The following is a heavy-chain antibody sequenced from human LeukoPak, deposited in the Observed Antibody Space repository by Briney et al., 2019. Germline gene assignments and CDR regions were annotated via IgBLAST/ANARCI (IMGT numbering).Heavy chain of an antibody. CDR1: GYTFTGYY. D-gene: IGHD3-3*01. V-gene: IGHV1-2*06. Sequence: ASVKVSCKASGYTFTGYYMHWVRQAPGQGLEWMGRINPNSGGTNYAQKFQGRVTMTRDTSISTAYMELSRLRSDDTAAYYCARAYYDFSDFDYWGQGTLATVSS. CDR2: INPNSGGT. J-gene: IGHJ4*02. CDR3: ARAYYDFSDFDY.